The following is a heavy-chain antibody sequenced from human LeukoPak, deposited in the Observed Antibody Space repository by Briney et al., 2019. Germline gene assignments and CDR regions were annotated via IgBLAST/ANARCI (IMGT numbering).Heavy chain of an antibody. CDR2: IFSGGGT. CDR1: GSTFSSSW. V-gene: IGHV3-66*01. Sequence: GGSLRLSCVASGSTFSSSWMNWVRQAPGKGLEWVSLIFSGGGTYYADSVKGRFTISRDNSKNTLFLQMNSLRAEDTAVYYCARGGVVYPDSFDIWGRGTMVTVSS. CDR3: ARGGVVYPDSFDI. J-gene: IGHJ3*02. D-gene: IGHD2-15*01.